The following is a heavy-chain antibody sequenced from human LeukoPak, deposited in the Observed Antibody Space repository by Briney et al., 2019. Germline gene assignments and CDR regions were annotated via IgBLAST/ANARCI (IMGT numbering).Heavy chain of an antibody. CDR2: ISYDGSNK. Sequence: PGGSLRLSCAASGFTFSSYAMHWVRRAPGKGLEWVAVISYDGSNKYYADSVKGRFTISRDNSKNTLYLQMNSLRAEDTAVYYCARGFYYYDSSGPAYWGQGTLVTVSS. V-gene: IGHV3-30-3*01. CDR3: ARGFYYYDSSGPAY. CDR1: GFTFSSYA. D-gene: IGHD3-22*01. J-gene: IGHJ4*02.